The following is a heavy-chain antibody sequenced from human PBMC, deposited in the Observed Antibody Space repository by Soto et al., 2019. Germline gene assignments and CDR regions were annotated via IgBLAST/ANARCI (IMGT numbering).Heavy chain of an antibody. Sequence: RGESLKISCKASGYSFTRKWISWVRQMPGKGLEWMGRIDPTDSYTNYSPSFQGHVTMTWDTSLNTAYMELSSLISEDTAVYYCARPPGYISDWYYFDLWGQGTLVTVSS. J-gene: IGHJ4*02. CDR2: IDPTDSYT. D-gene: IGHD3-9*01. CDR1: GYSFTRKW. V-gene: IGHV5-10-1*01. CDR3: ARPPGYISDWYYFDL.